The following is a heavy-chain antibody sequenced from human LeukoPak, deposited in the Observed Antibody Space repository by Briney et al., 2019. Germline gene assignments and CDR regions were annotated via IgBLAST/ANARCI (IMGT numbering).Heavy chain of an antibody. CDR2: INPLGGST. CDR1: GYTFTSYY. J-gene: IGHJ4*02. Sequence: ASVKVSCKASGYTFTSYYIHWVRQAPGQGLEWMGIINPLGGSTRYAQRVQGGVTMTSDVSTVTVYLDMSSLRSEDTAVYYCARDKLMGTGMDYWGQGTLVTVSS. CDR3: ARDKLMGTGMDY. V-gene: IGHV1-46*01. D-gene: IGHD1-14*01.